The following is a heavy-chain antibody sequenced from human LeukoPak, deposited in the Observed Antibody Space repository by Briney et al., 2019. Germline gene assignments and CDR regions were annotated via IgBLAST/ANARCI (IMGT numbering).Heavy chain of an antibody. CDR1: GFTFSSYA. CDR3: ARGPSSPLTH. J-gene: IGHJ4*02. CDR2: ISSSGSTI. D-gene: IGHD6-6*01. V-gene: IGHV3-48*03. Sequence: GGSLTLSCAASGFTFSSYAMNWVRQAPGKGLEWVSYISSSGSTIYYADSVEGRFTISRDNAKNSLYLQMDCLRAEDTAVYYCARGPSSPLTHWGQGTLVTVSS.